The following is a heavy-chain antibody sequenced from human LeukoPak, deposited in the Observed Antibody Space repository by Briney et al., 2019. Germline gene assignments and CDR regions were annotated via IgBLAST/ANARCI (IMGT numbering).Heavy chain of an antibody. V-gene: IGHV3-23*01. CDR2: ITDGGGGT. J-gene: IGHJ4*02. D-gene: IGHD4-17*01. CDR1: GFTFSSYS. Sequence: SGGSLRLSCAASGFTFSSYSMNWVRQAPGKGLERVSEITDGGGGTDYGDSVKGRFTISRDNSKNTLYLQMNSLRAEDTAVYYCAKAYYGDPPRFLTTQGLDSWGQGTLVTVSS. CDR3: AKAYYGDPPRFLTTQGLDS.